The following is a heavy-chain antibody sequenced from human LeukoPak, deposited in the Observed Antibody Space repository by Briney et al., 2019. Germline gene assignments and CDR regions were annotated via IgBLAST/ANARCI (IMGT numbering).Heavy chain of an antibody. CDR3: AREALYDILTGYYKFDYYGMDV. D-gene: IGHD3-9*01. J-gene: IGHJ6*02. CDR1: GYTFTSYA. V-gene: IGHV7-4-1*02. CDR2: INTNTGNP. Sequence: GASVKVSCKASGYTFTSYAMNWVRQAPGQGLEWMGWINTNTGNPTYAQGFTGRFVFSLDTSVSTAYLQISSLKAEDTAVYYCAREALYDILTGYYKFDYYGMDVWGQGTTVTVSS.